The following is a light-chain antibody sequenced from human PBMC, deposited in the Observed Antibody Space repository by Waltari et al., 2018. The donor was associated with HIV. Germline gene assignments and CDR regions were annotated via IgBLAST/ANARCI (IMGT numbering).Light chain of an antibody. CDR2: KIS. V-gene: IGKV2-30*01. Sequence: EAVLTQSPVSLSADLGRPASISCRARQSLIYTDGNTYFNWFHQRPGQPPRRLIYKISNRDSGVPDRFSGSGSVTEFTLHISRVEAEDVGIFYCMQSTHWPGTFGQGTKVEIQ. J-gene: IGKJ1*01. CDR1: QSLIYTDGNTY. CDR3: MQSTHWPGT.